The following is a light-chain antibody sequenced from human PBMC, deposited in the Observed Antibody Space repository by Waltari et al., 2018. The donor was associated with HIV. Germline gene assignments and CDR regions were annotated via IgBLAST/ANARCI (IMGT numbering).Light chain of an antibody. CDR1: SNNVGNQG. Sequence: QAGLTQPPSVSRGLRQTATLTCTGHSNNVGNQGAAWLQQHQGHPPKLLSYSNNNRPSGISERLSASKSGNTASLTITVLQPEDEADYYCSAWDSSLSAVVFGGGTKLTVL. CDR2: SNN. CDR3: SAWDSSLSAVV. V-gene: IGLV10-54*01. J-gene: IGLJ2*01.